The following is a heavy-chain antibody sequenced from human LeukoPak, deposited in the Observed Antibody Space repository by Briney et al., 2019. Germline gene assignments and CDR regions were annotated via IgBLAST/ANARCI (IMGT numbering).Heavy chain of an antibody. Sequence: PGGSLRLSCAASGFTFSSYGMNWVRQAPGKGLEWVSYISSSSDTIYYADSVKGRFTISRDNAKNSLYLQMNSLRAEDTAVYYCARIDYHGSSGYYDSSYWGQGTLVTVSS. V-gene: IGHV3-48*01. CDR2: ISSSSDTI. CDR1: GFTFSSYG. CDR3: ARIDYHGSSGYYDSSY. D-gene: IGHD3-22*01. J-gene: IGHJ4*02.